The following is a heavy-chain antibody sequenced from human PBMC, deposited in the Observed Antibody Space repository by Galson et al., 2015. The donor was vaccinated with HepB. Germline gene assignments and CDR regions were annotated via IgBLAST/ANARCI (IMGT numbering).Heavy chain of an antibody. CDR2: FDPEDGET. J-gene: IGHJ5*02. CDR3: ATQGPRANWFDP. Sequence: SVKVSCKVSGYTLTELSMHWVRQAPGKGLEWMGGFDPEDGETIYAQKFQGRVTMTEDTSTDTAYMELSSLRSEDTAVYYCATQGPRANWFDPWGQGTLVTVSS. CDR1: GYTLTELS. V-gene: IGHV1-24*01.